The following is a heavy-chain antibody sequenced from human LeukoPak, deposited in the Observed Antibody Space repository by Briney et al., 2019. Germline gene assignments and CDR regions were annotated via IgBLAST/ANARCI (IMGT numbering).Heavy chain of an antibody. CDR3: ARAGYYASGTYSPFDY. CDR1: GFTFSSYS. Sequence: GGSLRLSCAASGFTFSSYSMNWVRQTPGKGLEWVASIKEDGSERQYVDSVKGRFSISRDNTKGSLFLQLNSLRAEDTAVYYCARAGYYASGTYSPFDYWGQGTLVTVSS. J-gene: IGHJ4*02. D-gene: IGHD3-10*01. CDR2: IKEDGSER. V-gene: IGHV3-7*03.